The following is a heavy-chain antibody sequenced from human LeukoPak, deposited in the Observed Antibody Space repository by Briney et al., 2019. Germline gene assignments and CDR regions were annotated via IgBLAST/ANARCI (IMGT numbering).Heavy chain of an antibody. D-gene: IGHD2-21*01. CDR1: GITFSSYS. J-gene: IGHJ4*02. V-gene: IGHV3-7*01. CDR2: IKEDGSEK. CDR3: ARALVIDY. Sequence: GGSLRLSCAASGITFSSYSMSWVRQAPGKGLEWVANIKEDGSEKYYVDSVKGRFTISRDNAKNSLYLQMNSLRAEDTAVYYCARALVIDYWGQGTLVTVSS.